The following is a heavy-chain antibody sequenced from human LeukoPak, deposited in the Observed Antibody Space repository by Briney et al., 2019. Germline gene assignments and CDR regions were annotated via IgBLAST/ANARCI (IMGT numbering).Heavy chain of an antibody. J-gene: IGHJ4*02. V-gene: IGHV1-18*01. CDR3: AREHGSXXSPTYYFDY. CDR1: GYTFTNYG. D-gene: IGHD3-22*01. Sequence: ASVKVSCKASGYTFTNYGISWVRQAPGQGLEWMGWISAYNGNTNYAQKLQGRVTMTTDTSTSTAYMELRSLRSDDTAVYYCAREHGSXXSPTYYFDYWGQGTLVTVSS. CDR2: ISAYNGNT.